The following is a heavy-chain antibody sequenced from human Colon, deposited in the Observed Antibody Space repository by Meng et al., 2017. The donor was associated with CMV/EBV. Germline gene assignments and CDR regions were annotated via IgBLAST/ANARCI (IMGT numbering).Heavy chain of an antibody. J-gene: IGHJ6*02. Sequence: ASVKVSCKASGYTFTGYYMHWVRQAPGRGLEWMGWVHPNSGGTNYAQKFKGRVTMTRATSISTVYMEVSRLTSDDTAVYYCARDMRGCDTASCYTGGEYGIDVWGQGTTVTVSS. D-gene: IGHD2-2*02. CDR2: VHPNSGGT. CDR1: GYTFTGYY. V-gene: IGHV1-2*02. CDR3: ARDMRGCDTASCYTGGEYGIDV.